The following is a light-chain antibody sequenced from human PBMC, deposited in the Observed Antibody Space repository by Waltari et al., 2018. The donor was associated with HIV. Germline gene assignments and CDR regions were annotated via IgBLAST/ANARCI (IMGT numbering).Light chain of an antibody. CDR2: EVS. Sequence: QSALTQPASVSGSPGQSITISCIGTSSDVGTYNLVSWYQQHPGKAPKLMIYEVSKRPSGVSNRFSGSKSGNTASLTISGLQADDEADYYCCSYATSSTSLYVFGTGTKVTVL. CDR1: SSDVGTYNL. V-gene: IGLV2-23*02. J-gene: IGLJ1*01. CDR3: CSYATSSTSLYV.